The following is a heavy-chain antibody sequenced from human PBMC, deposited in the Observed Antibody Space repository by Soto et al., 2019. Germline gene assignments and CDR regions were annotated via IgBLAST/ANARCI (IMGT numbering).Heavy chain of an antibody. V-gene: IGHV4-31*03. CDR3: ARIVMDDFWSGYYNYYYYYYMDV. CDR1: GGSISSGGYY. D-gene: IGHD3-3*01. Sequence: PSETLSLTCTVSGGSISSGGYYWSWIRQHPGKGLEWIGYIYYSGSTYYNPSLKSRVTISVDTSKNQFSLKLSSVTAADTAVYYCARIVMDDFWSGYYNYYYYYYMDVWGKGTTVTVSS. J-gene: IGHJ6*03. CDR2: IYYSGST.